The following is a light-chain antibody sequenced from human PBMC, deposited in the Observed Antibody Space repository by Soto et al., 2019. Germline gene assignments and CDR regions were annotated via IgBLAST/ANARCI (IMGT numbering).Light chain of an antibody. CDR1: QSISSSF. CDR3: QQYDNWPPIT. Sequence: EIVLTPSPGILSLSPGERASLSCGASQSISSSFLAWYQQKPGQAPRLLIYGASSRATGIPDRFSGTGSETDFTLTISSLQSEDFAVYYCQQYDNWPPITFGQGTRREIK. V-gene: IGKV3-20*01. CDR2: GAS. J-gene: IGKJ5*01.